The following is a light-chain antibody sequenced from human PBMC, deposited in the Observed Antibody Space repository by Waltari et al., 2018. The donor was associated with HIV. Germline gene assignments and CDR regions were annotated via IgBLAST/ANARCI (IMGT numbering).Light chain of an antibody. CDR2: KAA. V-gene: IGLV3-25*03. Sequence: SYELTQPPSVSVSPGQTATITCAGDALSGKDAYRYQQKPGQAPVAIRYKAAERPSGIPERFSGSSSGTTVILIISEAQTEDEADYYCQSADTSGGFRVFGGGTRLSVL. J-gene: IGLJ3*02. CDR1: ALSGKD. CDR3: QSADTSGGFRV.